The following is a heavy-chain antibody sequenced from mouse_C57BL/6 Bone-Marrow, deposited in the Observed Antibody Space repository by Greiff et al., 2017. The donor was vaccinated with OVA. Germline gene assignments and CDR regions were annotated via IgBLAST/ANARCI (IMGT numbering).Heavy chain of an antibody. V-gene: IGHV14-4*01. CDR3: TTVYYYGSSYRYFDV. J-gene: IGHJ1*03. CDR1: GFNIKDDY. Sequence: EVKVVESGAELVRPGASVKLSCTASGFNIKDDYMHWVKQRPEQGLEWIGWIDPENGDTEYASKFQGKATITADTSSNTAYLQLSSLTSEDTAVYYCTTVYYYGSSYRYFDVWGTGTTVTVSS. CDR2: IDPENGDT. D-gene: IGHD1-1*01.